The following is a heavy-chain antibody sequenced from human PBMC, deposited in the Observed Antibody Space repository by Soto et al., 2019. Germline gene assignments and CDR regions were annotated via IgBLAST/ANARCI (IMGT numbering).Heavy chain of an antibody. J-gene: IGHJ4*02. D-gene: IGHD1-26*01. CDR3: ARRGSGSDYAW. Sequence: EVPLLESGGGLVQPGGSLRLSCAASGFTFSSYAMRWVRQAPVKGLEWVSAISGSGGSTYYADSVKGRFTISRDNSKHTLYLQMSGLRAADTAGYYCARRGSGSDYAWWGQGTLVTVSS. V-gene: IGHV3-23*01. CDR2: ISGSGGST. CDR1: GFTFSSYA.